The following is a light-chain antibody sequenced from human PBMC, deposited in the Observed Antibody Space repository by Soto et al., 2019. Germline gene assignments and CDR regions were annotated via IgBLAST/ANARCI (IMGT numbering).Light chain of an antibody. J-gene: IGKJ1*01. Sequence: DIQMTQSPSSLSASVGDRVTITCRASQGISTYLNWYLQKPGKAPKLLIYAASSLQSGVPSRFSGSGSETDFTLTISSLQPEDFATYSCQQSYSTPWTFGQGTKVEIK. CDR2: AAS. CDR1: QGISTY. CDR3: QQSYSTPWT. V-gene: IGKV1-39*01.